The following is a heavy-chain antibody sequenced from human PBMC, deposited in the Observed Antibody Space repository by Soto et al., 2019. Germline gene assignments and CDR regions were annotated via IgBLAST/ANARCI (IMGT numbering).Heavy chain of an antibody. CDR3: ARALSGYGSKGMDV. D-gene: IGHD5-12*01. CDR1: GYTFTGYY. J-gene: IGHJ6*02. Sequence: ASVKVSCKASGYTFTGYYMHWVRQAPGQGLEWMGWINPNSGGTNYAQKFQGWVTMTRDTSISTAYMELSRLRSDDTAVYYCARALSGYGSKGMDVWGQGTTVTVSS. CDR2: INPNSGGT. V-gene: IGHV1-2*04.